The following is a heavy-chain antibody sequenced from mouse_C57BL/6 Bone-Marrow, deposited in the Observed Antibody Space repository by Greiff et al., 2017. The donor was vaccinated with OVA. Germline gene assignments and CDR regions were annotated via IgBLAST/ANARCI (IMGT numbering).Heavy chain of an antibody. CDR2: INPGSGGT. Sequence: QVQLQQSGAELVRPGTSVKVSCKASGYAFTNFLIEWVKQRPGQGLEWVGVINPGSGGTNHNEKFKGKATLTADKSSSTAFMQRSSLTSEDSSVYCCAIWGIYYEYYYYAMDYWGQGTSVTVSS. CDR1: GYAFTNFL. J-gene: IGHJ4*01. D-gene: IGHD2-4*01. CDR3: AIWGIYYEYYYYAMDY. V-gene: IGHV1-54*01.